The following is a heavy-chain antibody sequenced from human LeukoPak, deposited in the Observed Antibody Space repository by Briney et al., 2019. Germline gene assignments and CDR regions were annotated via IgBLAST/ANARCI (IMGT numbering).Heavy chain of an antibody. CDR1: GGSIISYY. V-gene: IGHV4-59*01. CDR3: ARRAMAGTGFDY. J-gene: IGHJ4*02. CDR2: IYYSGST. D-gene: IGHD6-19*01. Sequence: PSETLSLTCTVSGGSIISYYCSWIRQPPGKGLEWIGYIYYSGSTNYNPSLKSRVTISVDTSKNQFSLKLSSVTAADTAVYYCARRAMAGTGFDYWGQGTLVTVSS.